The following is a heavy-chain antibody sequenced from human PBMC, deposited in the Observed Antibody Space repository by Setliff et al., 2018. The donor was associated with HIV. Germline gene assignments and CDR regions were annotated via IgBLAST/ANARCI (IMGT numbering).Heavy chain of an antibody. V-gene: IGHV7-4-1*02. CDR2: INTNTGNP. CDR3: ARAPRGYYYGSGSYYRYYFDY. J-gene: IGHJ4*02. CDR1: GYTFTSYA. D-gene: IGHD3-10*01. Sequence: ASVKISCKASGYTFTSYAMNWVRQAPGQGLEWMGWINTNTGNPTYAQGSTGRFVFSLDTSVSTAYLQISSLKAEDTAVYYCARAPRGYYYGSGSYYRYYFDYWGQGTLVTVS.